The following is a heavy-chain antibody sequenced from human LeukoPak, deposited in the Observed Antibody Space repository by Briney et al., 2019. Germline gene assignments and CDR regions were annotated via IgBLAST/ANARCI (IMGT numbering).Heavy chain of an antibody. D-gene: IGHD6-19*01. CDR3: ARRLRLDWFDP. CDR2: IYYSGSP. J-gene: IGHJ5*02. V-gene: IGHV4-59*08. CDR1: GCSISSYY. Sequence: PSETLSLTCTVSGCSISSYYWSWIRQPPGKGLEWIGYIYYSGSPNYNPSLKSRVTISVDTSKNQFSLKLSSVTAADTAVYYCARRLRLDWFDPWGQGTLVTVSS.